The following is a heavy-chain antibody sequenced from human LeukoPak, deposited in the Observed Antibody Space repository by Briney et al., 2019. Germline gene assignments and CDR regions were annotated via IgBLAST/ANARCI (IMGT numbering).Heavy chain of an antibody. Sequence: GGSLRLSCAASGFTFDDHAMHWVRQAPGKGLEWVSGISWNSGSIGYADSVKGRFTISRDNAKNSLYLQMNSLRAEDTALYYCAKDSSGGYSSSPGVFYYFDYWGQGTLVTVSS. CDR3: AKDSSGGYSSSPGVFYYFDY. V-gene: IGHV3-9*01. CDR2: ISWNSGSI. CDR1: GFTFDDHA. D-gene: IGHD6-6*01. J-gene: IGHJ4*02.